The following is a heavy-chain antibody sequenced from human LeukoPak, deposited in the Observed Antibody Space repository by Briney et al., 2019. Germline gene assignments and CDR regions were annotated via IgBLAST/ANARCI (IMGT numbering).Heavy chain of an antibody. J-gene: IGHJ4*02. CDR2: INPNSGGT. CDR3: ARHLDYYYDSSGPRGY. D-gene: IGHD3-22*01. Sequence: GASVKVSCTASGYTFTGYYMHWVRQAPGQGLEWMGWINPNSGGTNYAQKSQGRVTMTRDTSISTAYMELSRLRSDDTAVYYCARHLDYYYDSSGPRGYWGQGTLVTVSS. CDR1: GYTFTGYY. V-gene: IGHV1-2*02.